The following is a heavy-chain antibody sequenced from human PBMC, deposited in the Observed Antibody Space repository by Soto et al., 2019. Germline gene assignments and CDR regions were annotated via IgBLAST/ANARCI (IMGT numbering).Heavy chain of an antibody. CDR3: ARKDSGYADYMDV. J-gene: IGHJ6*03. CDR1: GGSISSGGYY. CDR2: ISYSGST. Sequence: QVQLQESGPGLVKPSQTLSLTCTVSGGSISSGGYYWSWIRQHPGKVLEWIGYISYSGSTYYNPSLKSRVTMSVDTSENQFSLRLSSVTAADTAVYYCARKDSGYADYMDVWGKGTTVTVSS. D-gene: IGHD5-12*01. V-gene: IGHV4-31*03.